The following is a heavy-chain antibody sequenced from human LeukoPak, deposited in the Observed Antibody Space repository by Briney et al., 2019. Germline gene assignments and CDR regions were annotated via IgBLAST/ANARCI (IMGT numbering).Heavy chain of an antibody. CDR2: INSDGSST. V-gene: IGHV3-74*01. D-gene: IGHD5-24*01. J-gene: IGHJ6*02. CDR3: ARDRDGYYYYYGMDV. CDR1: GFTFNNYW. Sequence: PGGSLRLSCTASGFTFNNYWMHWVRQAPGKGPVWVSRINSDGSSTSYADSVKGRFTISRDNAKNTLYLQMNSLRAEDTTVYYCARDRDGYYYYYGMDVWGQGTTVTVSS.